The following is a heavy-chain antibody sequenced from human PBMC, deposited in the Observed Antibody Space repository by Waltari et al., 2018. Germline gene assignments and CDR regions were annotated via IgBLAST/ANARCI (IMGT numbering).Heavy chain of an antibody. CDR3: ASDVHSGRYGWFDP. D-gene: IGHD1-26*01. Sequence: EVQLVESGGDLVQPGGSLRLSCAASGFTFSTFWVHWVRQVPGKGLVWVSRSKRDGSATSYADSVKGRFTISRDNAKNTVYLQMNSLRAEDTAVYHCASDVHSGRYGWFDPWGQGTLVTVSS. V-gene: IGHV3-74*01. J-gene: IGHJ5*02. CDR2: SKRDGSAT. CDR1: GFTFSTFW.